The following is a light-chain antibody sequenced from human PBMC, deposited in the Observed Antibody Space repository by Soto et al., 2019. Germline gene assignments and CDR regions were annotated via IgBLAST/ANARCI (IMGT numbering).Light chain of an antibody. J-gene: IGKJ2*01. CDR2: GAS. Sequence: EIVLTQSPGTLSLSPGERATLSCRASQSVSSSYLAWYQQRPGQAPRLLIYGASSRATGIPDRFSGSGSGTDFTLTISRLEPDEFAVYYCQQYGNSPPYTFGQGTKLEIK. V-gene: IGKV3-20*01. CDR3: QQYGNSPPYT. CDR1: QSVSSSY.